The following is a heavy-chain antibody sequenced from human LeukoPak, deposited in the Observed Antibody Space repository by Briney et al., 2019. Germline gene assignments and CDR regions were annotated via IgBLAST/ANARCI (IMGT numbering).Heavy chain of an antibody. CDR1: GYSFTSYW. V-gene: IGHV5-51*03. Sequence: PGESLKISCKGSGYSFTSYWIGWVRQMPGKGLEWMGIIYPGDSDTRYSPSFQGQVTISADKSISTAYLQWSSLKASDTAMYYCARRGIAAAGTNWFDPRGQGTLVTVSS. J-gene: IGHJ5*02. CDR2: IYPGDSDT. D-gene: IGHD6-13*01. CDR3: ARRGIAAAGTNWFDP.